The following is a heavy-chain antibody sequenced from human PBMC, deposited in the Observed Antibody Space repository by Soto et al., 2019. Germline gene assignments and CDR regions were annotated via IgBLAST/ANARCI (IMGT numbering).Heavy chain of an antibody. CDR1: GYDFTAYE. V-gene: IGHV1-8*02. CDR2: MNPINGAT. CDR3: GRGPSPRAPAGGTPYYYAMDV. Sequence: ASVKVSCKASGYDFTAYEINWVRQASGQGLEWMGWMNPINGATGSARRFQGRVSMTRNTATGTAYLELTSLRPDDSAVYYCGRGPSPRAPAGGTPYYYAMDVWGQGTTVTAPS. J-gene: IGHJ6*02. D-gene: IGHD6-13*01.